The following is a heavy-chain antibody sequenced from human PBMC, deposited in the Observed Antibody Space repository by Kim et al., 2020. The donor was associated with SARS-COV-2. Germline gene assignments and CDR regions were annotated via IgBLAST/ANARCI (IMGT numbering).Heavy chain of an antibody. J-gene: IGHJ4*02. CDR3: ASVIYYYYGSVAYAD. CDR1: GGSINRGHYY. CDR2: ISRDGNT. V-gene: IGHV4-39*01. D-gene: IGHD3-10*01. Sequence: SETLSLTCTVSGGSINRGHYYWGWICQPPGKGLEWIGSISRDGNTYYNPSLKSRVTVSVDTSKNQFSRKVNSVTAADTAVYYCASVIYYYYGSVAYADWGQGTLVTVSS.